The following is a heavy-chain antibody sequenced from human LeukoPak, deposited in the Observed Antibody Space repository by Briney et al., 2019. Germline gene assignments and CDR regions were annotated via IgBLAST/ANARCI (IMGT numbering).Heavy chain of an antibody. V-gene: IGHV4-59*01. CDR3: ARDRSGWYKNWFDP. CDR2: VYYSGST. D-gene: IGHD6-19*01. J-gene: IGHJ5*02. CDR1: GGSIGTYY. Sequence: TSETLSLTCTVSGGSIGTYYWSWIRQTPGKGLEWIGYVYYSGSTRHNPSLKGRVTISSDTSKNQFSLKLSSVTAADTAVYYCARDRSGWYKNWFDPWGQGTLVTVSS.